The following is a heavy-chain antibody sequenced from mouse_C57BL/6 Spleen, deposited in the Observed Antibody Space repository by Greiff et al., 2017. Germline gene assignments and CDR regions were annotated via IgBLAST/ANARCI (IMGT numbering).Heavy chain of an antibody. D-gene: IGHD1-1*01. CDR2: IYPSDSET. V-gene: IGHV1-61*01. Sequence: QVHVKQPGAELVRPGSSVKLSCKASGYTFTSYWMDWVKQRPGQGLEWIGNIYPSDSETHYNQKFKDKATLTVDKSSSTAYMQLSSLTSEDSAVYYCARSRGYYGSSYQWYFDVWGTGTTVTVAS. CDR3: ARSRGYYGSSYQWYFDV. J-gene: IGHJ1*03. CDR1: GYTFTSYW.